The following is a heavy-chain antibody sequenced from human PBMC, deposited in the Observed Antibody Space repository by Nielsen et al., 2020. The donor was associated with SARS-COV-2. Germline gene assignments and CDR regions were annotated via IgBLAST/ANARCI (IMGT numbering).Heavy chain of an antibody. V-gene: IGHV3-23*03. Sequence: GGSLRLSCAASGFTFSSYEMNWVRQAPGKGLEWVSVIYSGGSSTYYADSVKGRFTISRDNSKNTLYLQMNSLRAEDTAVYYCAKVGLSDAFDIWGQGTMVTVSS. CDR2: IYSGGSST. D-gene: IGHD2-2*01. CDR3: AKVGLSDAFDI. CDR1: GFTFSSYE. J-gene: IGHJ3*02.